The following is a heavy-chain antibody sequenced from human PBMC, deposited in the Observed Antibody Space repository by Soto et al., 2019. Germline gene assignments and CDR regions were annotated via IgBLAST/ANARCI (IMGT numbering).Heavy chain of an antibody. Sequence: GGSLRLSCAASGFTFGGYWMHWVRQPPGKGPEWVSRMTGDGRTTQYADSVKGRFTASRDNAKSTLYLQMNSLRAEDTAVYYCATAEVDYWGPGTLVTVSS. CDR3: ATAEVDY. CDR2: MTGDGRTT. J-gene: IGHJ4*02. V-gene: IGHV3-74*03. CDR1: GFTFGGYW.